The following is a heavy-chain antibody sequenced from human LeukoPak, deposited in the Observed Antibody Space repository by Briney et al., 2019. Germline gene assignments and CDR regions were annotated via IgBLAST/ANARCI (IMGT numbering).Heavy chain of an antibody. CDR3: AKGQGYGDHYPIDY. CDR1: GYSFTNYW. D-gene: IGHD4-17*01. Sequence: GESLKISCYASGYSFTNYWVAWVRQMPGKGLEWMGTIYPSDSDTRYSPSFQGQVTISADKSISTAYLQWSSLKASDTAIYYCAKGQGYGDHYPIDYWGQGTLVTVSS. J-gene: IGHJ4*02. V-gene: IGHV5-51*01. CDR2: IYPSDSDT.